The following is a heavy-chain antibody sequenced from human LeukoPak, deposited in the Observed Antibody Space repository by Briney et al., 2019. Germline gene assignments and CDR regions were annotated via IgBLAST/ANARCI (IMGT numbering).Heavy chain of an antibody. V-gene: IGHV3-15*01. CDR3: STMFYDYWSGYYVVDY. Sequence: SGGSLRLSCAASGFTFTNAWMNWVRQAPGRGLEWVGRIKSKTDGGTTDYAAPVKGRFTISRDDSKHTVYLQMNNLKTDDTAVYYCSTMFYDYWSGYYVVDYWGQGTLVAVSS. J-gene: IGHJ4*02. CDR1: GFTFTNAW. CDR2: IKSKTDGGTT. D-gene: IGHD3-3*01.